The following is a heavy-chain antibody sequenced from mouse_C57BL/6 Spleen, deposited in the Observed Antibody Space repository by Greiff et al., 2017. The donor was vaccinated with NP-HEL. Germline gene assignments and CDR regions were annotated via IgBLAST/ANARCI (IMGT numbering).Heavy chain of an antibody. CDR3: ARGYGNYGDAY. J-gene: IGHJ3*01. CDR1: GYTFTSYT. Sequence: QVQLKESGAELARPGASVKMSCKASGYTFTSYTMHWVKQRPGQGLEWIGYINPSSGYTKYNQKFKDKATLTADKSSSTAYMQLSSLTSEDSAVYYCARGYGNYGDAYWGQGTLVTVSA. D-gene: IGHD2-10*02. V-gene: IGHV1-4*01. CDR2: INPSSGYT.